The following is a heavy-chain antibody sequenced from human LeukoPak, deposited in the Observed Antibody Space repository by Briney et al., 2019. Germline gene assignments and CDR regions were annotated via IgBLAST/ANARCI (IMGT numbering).Heavy chain of an antibody. CDR2: INPNSGGT. CDR3: VREIRAISVTAD. CDR1: GYTFTDYY. J-gene: IGHJ4*02. Sequence: ASVKVSCKASGYTFTDYYMQWVRQAPGRRLEWMGWINPNSGGTYYAQKFQGRVTLTRDTSISTAYMELSRLRSDDTAVYYCVREIRAISVTADWGQGTLVTVSS. D-gene: IGHD2-21*02. V-gene: IGHV1-2*02.